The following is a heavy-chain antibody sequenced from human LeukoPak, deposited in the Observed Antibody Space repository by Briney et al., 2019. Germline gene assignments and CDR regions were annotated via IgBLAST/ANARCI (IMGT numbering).Heavy chain of an antibody. J-gene: IGHJ4*02. D-gene: IGHD2-2*03. V-gene: IGHV3-23*01. CDR1: GFTFSSYA. Sequence: GGSLRLSCAASGFTFSSYAMSWVRQAPGKGLEWVSAISGSGGSTYYADSVKGRFTISRDNSKNTLYLQMNSLRAEDTAVYYCAKDSLDIVVVPAAKGGYFDYWGQGTLVTVSS. CDR3: AKDSLDIVVVPAAKGGYFDY. CDR2: ISGSGGST.